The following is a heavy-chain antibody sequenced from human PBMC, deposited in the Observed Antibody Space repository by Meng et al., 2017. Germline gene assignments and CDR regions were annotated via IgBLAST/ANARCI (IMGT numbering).Heavy chain of an antibody. J-gene: IGHJ4*02. CDR1: GGSFSGYY. Sequence: QGQLQQWGEGLLKPSETLSLTCAVYGGSFSGYYWSWIRQPPGKGLEWIGEINHSGSTNYNPSLKSRVTISVDTSKNQFSLKLSSVTAADTAVYYCARRGIAARPFYYWGQGTLVTVSS. CDR2: INHSGST. CDR3: ARRGIAARPFYY. D-gene: IGHD6-6*01. V-gene: IGHV4-34*01.